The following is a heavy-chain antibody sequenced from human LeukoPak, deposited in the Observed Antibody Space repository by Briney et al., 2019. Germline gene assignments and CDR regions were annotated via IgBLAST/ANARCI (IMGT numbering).Heavy chain of an antibody. J-gene: IGHJ4*02. CDR3: AKGGSYCSGGSCPYDY. Sequence: GGSLRLSCAASGFTLSSYAMSWVRQAPGKWLEWVSAISGSGGSTYYAHSVKGRFTISRDNSKNTLYLQMNSLRVDDTAVYYCAKGGSYCSGGSCPYDYWGQGTLVTVSS. V-gene: IGHV3-23*01. D-gene: IGHD2-15*01. CDR1: GFTLSSYA. CDR2: ISGSGGST.